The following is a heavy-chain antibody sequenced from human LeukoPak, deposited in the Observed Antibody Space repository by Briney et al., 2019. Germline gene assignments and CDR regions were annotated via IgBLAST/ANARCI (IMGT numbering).Heavy chain of an antibody. V-gene: IGHV1-69*05. D-gene: IGHD1-1*01. CDR3: ARVSGTGIGPSDY. CDR2: IIPIFGTA. Sequence: VASVKVSCKASGYTFTSYGISWVRQAPGQGLEWMGGIIPIFGTANYAQKFQGRVTITTDESTSTAYMELSSLRSEDTAVYYCARVSGTGIGPSDYWGQGTLVTVSS. J-gene: IGHJ4*02. CDR1: GYTFTSYG.